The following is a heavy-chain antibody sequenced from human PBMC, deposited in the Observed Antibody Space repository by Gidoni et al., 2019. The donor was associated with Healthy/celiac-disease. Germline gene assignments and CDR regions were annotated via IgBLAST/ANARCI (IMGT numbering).Heavy chain of an antibody. J-gene: IGHJ5*02. CDR1: GGTFSSYA. Sequence: KSSGGTFSSYAISWVRQAPGQGLEWMGGIIPIFGTANYAQKFQGRVTITADESTSTAYMELSSLRSEDTAVYYCAREQNIVVVPAAPTYNWFDPWGQGTLVTVSS. V-gene: IGHV1-69*01. CDR2: IIPIFGTA. D-gene: IGHD2-2*01. CDR3: AREQNIVVVPAAPTYNWFDP.